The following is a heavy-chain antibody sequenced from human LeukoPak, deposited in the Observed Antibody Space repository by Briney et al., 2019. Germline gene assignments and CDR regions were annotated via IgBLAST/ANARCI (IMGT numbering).Heavy chain of an antibody. V-gene: IGHV1-8*02. CDR1: GYTFTSYY. J-gene: IGHJ6*02. D-gene: IGHD4-11*01. CDR2: MNPNSGNT. CDR3: ARDPTTVTNDYYYYYGMDV. Sequence: ASVKVSCKASGYTFTSYYMHWVRQATGQGPEWMGWMNPNSGNTGYAQKFQGRVTMTRNTSISTAYMELSSLRSEDTAVYYCARDPTTVTNDYYYYYGMDVWGQGTTVTVSS.